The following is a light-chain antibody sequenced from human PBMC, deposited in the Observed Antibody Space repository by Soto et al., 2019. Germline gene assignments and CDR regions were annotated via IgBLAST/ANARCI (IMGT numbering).Light chain of an antibody. V-gene: IGKV3-20*01. CDR2: GAS. CDR1: QSVSSSY. Sequence: EIVLTQSPGTLSLSPVERATLSCSSSQSVSSSYLAWYQQKPGQAPRLLIYGASSRATGIPDRFSGSGSGTDFILTITRLEPEDFAVYYCQQYGSSPGTFGQGTKVDIK. J-gene: IGKJ1*01. CDR3: QQYGSSPGT.